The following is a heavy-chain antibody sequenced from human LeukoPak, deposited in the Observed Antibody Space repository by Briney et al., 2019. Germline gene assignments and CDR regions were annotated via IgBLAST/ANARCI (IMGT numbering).Heavy chain of an antibody. CDR3: ARSGFAWGGRDFDY. J-gene: IGHJ4*02. V-gene: IGHV3-21*01. CDR2: ISSSSSYI. D-gene: IGHD3-16*01. Sequence: GGSLRLSCAASGLTFSSYSMNWVRQAPGKGLEWVSSISSSSSYIYYADSVKGRFTISRDNAKNSLYLQMNSLRAEDTAVYYCARSGFAWGGRDFDYWGQGTLVTVSS. CDR1: GLTFSSYS.